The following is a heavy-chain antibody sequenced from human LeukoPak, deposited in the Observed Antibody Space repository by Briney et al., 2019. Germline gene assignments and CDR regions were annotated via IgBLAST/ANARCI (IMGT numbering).Heavy chain of an antibody. CDR3: ARQRPRSSGDDFDY. Sequence: PSETLSLTCTVSGVSISSYYWSWIRQPPGKGLEWIGYIYYSGSTNYNPSLKSRLTISVDTSKNQFSLKLSSVTAADTAVYYCARQRPRSSGDDFDYWGQGTLVTVSS. J-gene: IGHJ4*02. D-gene: IGHD7-27*01. V-gene: IGHV4-59*08. CDR2: IYYSGST. CDR1: GVSISSYY.